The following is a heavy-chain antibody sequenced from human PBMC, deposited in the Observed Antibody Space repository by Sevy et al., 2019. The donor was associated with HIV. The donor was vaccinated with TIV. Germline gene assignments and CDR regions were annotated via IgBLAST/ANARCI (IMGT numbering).Heavy chain of an antibody. J-gene: IGHJ6*02. CDR3: ARDSSTARSYYYYDGMDV. V-gene: IGHV1-18*01. CDR1: GYTFNRYG. Sequence: ASVKVSCKASGYTFNRYGISWVRQAPGQGLEWMGWISAYNGNTNYAQTLEGRVTMTTDTSTSTAYMELRSLRSDDTAVYYCARDSSTARSYYYYDGMDVWGQGTTVTVSS. CDR2: ISAYNGNT. D-gene: IGHD2-2*01.